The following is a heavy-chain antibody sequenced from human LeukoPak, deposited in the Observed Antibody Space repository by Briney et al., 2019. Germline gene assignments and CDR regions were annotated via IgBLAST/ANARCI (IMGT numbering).Heavy chain of an antibody. J-gene: IGHJ4*02. D-gene: IGHD3-3*02. V-gene: IGHV3-74*01. CDR3: AKDHHLSTDY. Sequence: PGGSLRLSCAASGFDFSSNWMHWVRHAPGQGLVWVSRIKGDGISTNYADSVKGRFTISRDIAKNTLYLQMNSLRAEDTGVYYCAKDHHLSTDYWGRGTLVTVPS. CDR1: GFDFSSNW. CDR2: IKGDGIST.